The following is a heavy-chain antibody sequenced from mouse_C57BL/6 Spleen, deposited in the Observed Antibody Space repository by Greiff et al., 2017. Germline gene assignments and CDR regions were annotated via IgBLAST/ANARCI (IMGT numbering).Heavy chain of an antibody. J-gene: IGHJ1*03. V-gene: IGHV1-18*01. Sequence: EVQLQQSGPELVKPGASVKIPCKASGYTFTDYNMDWVKQSQGKSLEWIGNINPNNGGTIYNQKFKGKATLTGDKSSSTAYMELRSLKSEDTAVYYCARSNDYNGSSWYLDVWGTGTSVTVSS. D-gene: IGHD1-1*01. CDR3: ARSNDYNGSSWYLDV. CDR1: GYTFTDYN. CDR2: INPNNGGT.